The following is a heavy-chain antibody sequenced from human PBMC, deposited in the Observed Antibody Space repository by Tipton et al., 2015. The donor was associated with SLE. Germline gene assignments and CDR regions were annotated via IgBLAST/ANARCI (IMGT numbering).Heavy chain of an antibody. D-gene: IGHD4-11*01. J-gene: IGHJ4*02. Sequence: TLSLTCTVYGGFFSDYFWSWIRQPPGKGLEWIGEINHFGSTNYNPSLKSRVTISGDTSKNEFSLKLSSVTAADTAVYYCARIRRNDYSNSYFDYWGQGTLVTVSS. V-gene: IGHV4-34*01. CDR3: ARIRRNDYSNSYFDY. CDR1: GGFFSDYF. CDR2: INHFGST.